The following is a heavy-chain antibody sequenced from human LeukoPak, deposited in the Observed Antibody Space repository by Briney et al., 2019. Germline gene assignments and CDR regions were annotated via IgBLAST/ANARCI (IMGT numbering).Heavy chain of an antibody. Sequence: SETLSLTCAVYGGSFSGYYWSWIRQPPWKGLEWIGEINHSGSTNYNPSLKSRVTISVDTSKNQFSLKLSSVTAADTAVYYCARHSYYDSSGYYPPSGAYFDYWGQGTLVTVSS. CDR2: INHSGST. CDR1: GGSFSGYY. D-gene: IGHD3-22*01. V-gene: IGHV4-34*01. J-gene: IGHJ4*02. CDR3: ARHSYYDSSGYYPPSGAYFDY.